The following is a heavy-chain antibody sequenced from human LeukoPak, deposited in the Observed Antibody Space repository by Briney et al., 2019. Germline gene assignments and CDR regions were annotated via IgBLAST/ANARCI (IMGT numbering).Heavy chain of an antibody. D-gene: IGHD6-13*01. J-gene: IGHJ6*03. CDR2: FYHSGST. CDR3: ARGIASYYYYYMDV. Sequence: PSETLSLTCTVSGYSISSGYYWGWIRQPPGKGLEWIGNFYHSGSTYYNPSLKSRVTISVDTSKNQFSLKLSSVTAADTAVYYCARGIASYYYYYMDVWGKGTTVIVSS. CDR1: GYSISSGYY. V-gene: IGHV4-38-2*02.